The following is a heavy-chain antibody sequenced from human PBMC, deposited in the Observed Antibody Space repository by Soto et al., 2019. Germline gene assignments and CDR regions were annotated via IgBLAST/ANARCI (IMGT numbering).Heavy chain of an antibody. Sequence: EVQLVESGGGLAQPGRSLRLSCAASGFIFDEYAMHWVRQVPGKGLEWVSTVSWNSATIAYADSVKGRFLISRDSATNSLYLQMSSLRPEDTAFYYCAKVGASRIDALEVWGQGTLVTVSS. CDR2: VSWNSATI. D-gene: IGHD1-26*01. V-gene: IGHV3-9*01. J-gene: IGHJ3*01. CDR3: AKVGASRIDALEV. CDR1: GFIFDEYA.